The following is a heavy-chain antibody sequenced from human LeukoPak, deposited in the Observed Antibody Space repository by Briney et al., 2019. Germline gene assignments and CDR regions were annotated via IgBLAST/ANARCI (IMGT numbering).Heavy chain of an antibody. CDR2: IIPIFGTA. CDR3: ARPLFQAYYYGSGSYNY. D-gene: IGHD3-10*01. J-gene: IGHJ4*02. Sequence: SVKVSCKASGGTFSSYAISWVRQAPGQGLEWMGGIIPIFGTANYAQKLQGRVTMTTDTSTSTAYMELRSLRSDDTAVYYCARPLFQAYYYGSGSYNYWGQGTLVTVSS. CDR1: GGTFSSYA. V-gene: IGHV1-69*05.